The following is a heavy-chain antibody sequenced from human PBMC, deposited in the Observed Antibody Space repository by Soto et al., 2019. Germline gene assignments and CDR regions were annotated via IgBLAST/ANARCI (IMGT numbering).Heavy chain of an antibody. CDR3: ASTWDRAYTVYDYRRHWYFDL. CDR2: ILPILDRP. Sequence: QVQLVQSGAEVKKPGSSVKVSCKVSGGTFSSHTINWIRQAPGQGLESMGRILPILDRPNYAQNFQARAIITADKSTRTADMEVSSLRSEDTAVYYWASTWDRAYTVYDYRRHWYFDLWGRGTLVSVSS. CDR1: GGTFSSHT. V-gene: IGHV1-69*02. D-gene: IGHD5-12*01. J-gene: IGHJ2*01.